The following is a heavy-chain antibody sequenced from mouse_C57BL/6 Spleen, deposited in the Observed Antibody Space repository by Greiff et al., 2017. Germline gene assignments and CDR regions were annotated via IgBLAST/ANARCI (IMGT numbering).Heavy chain of an antibody. Sequence: EVQLQQSGPELVKPGASVKISCKASGYSFTGYYMNWVKQSPETSLEWIGEINPRTGCTTYNQKFKATATLTVDKSSRTAYMQLKSLTSEDSAVYYCARSSGSSWNYAMDYWGQGTSVTVSS. CDR3: ARSSGSSWNYAMDY. CDR2: INPRTGCT. J-gene: IGHJ4*01. D-gene: IGHD1-1*01. CDR1: GYSFTGYY. V-gene: IGHV1-42*01.